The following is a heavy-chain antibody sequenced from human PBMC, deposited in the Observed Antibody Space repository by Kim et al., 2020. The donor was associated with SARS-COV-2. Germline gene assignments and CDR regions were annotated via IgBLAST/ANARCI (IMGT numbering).Heavy chain of an antibody. CDR3: ARVCGGVVVAATNWFDP. Sequence: SETLSLTCTVSGGSISSGGYYWSWIRQHPGKGLEWIGYIYYSGSTYYNPSLKSRVTISVDTSKNQFSLKLSSVTAADTAVYYCARVCGGVVVAATNWFDPWGQGTLVTVSS. CDR2: IYYSGST. J-gene: IGHJ5*02. CDR1: GGSISSGGYY. D-gene: IGHD2-15*01. V-gene: IGHV4-31*03.